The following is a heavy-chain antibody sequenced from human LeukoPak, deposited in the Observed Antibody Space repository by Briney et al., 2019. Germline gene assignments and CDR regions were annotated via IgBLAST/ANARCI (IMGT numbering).Heavy chain of an antibody. D-gene: IGHD1-26*01. CDR3: ARGKWELPVPRAFDI. CDR2: MNPNGGNT. CDR1: GYTFTSSD. V-gene: IGHV1-8*01. J-gene: IGHJ3*02. Sequence: ASVKVSCKASGYTFTSSDINWVRQATGQGLEWMGWMNPNGGNTGYAQKFQGRVTMTRTTSISTVYVELNSLRSEHTAVYYCARGKWELPVPRAFDIWGKGTMVTVSS.